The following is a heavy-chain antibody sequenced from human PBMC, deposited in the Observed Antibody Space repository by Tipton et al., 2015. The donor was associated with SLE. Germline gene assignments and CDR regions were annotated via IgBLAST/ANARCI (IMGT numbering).Heavy chain of an antibody. V-gene: IGHV4-61*02. CDR3: ARKAAYCSGVDCYIDAFDI. Sequence: LRLSCTVSGGSFSSGGYYWSWVRQSAGKGLEWIGRIYISGSTSYNPSFESRVTISRDTSKNQFSLKLTSVTAADTAVYYCARKAAYCSGVDCYIDAFDIWGQGTIVFVSS. D-gene: IGHD2-15*01. CDR2: IYISGST. CDR1: GGSFSSGGYY. J-gene: IGHJ3*02.